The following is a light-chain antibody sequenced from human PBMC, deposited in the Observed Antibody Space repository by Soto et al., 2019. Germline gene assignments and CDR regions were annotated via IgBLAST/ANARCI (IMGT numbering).Light chain of an antibody. J-gene: IGKJ1*01. CDR2: GAS. CDR3: QQYGNSPWT. V-gene: IGKV3-20*01. Sequence: EIVLTQSPGTLSLSPGERATLSCRASQSVSSSYLAWYQQKPGQAPRLLIYGASSRATGIPDRFSGSGSGTDFTLTISRLEPADFAVYYCQQYGNSPWTFGQGTKVEI. CDR1: QSVSSSY.